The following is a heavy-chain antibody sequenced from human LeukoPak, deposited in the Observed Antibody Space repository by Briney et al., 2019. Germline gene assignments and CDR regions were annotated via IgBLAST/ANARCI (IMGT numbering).Heavy chain of an antibody. J-gene: IGHJ4*02. CDR1: VVTFSIYC. D-gene: IGHD2-2*01. CDR2: INSDGRST. CDR3: ARGPSSFDY. Sequence: GGSLRLSCAAPVVTFSIYCTRSVRQAPGKGLWWGSRINSDGRSTSYAGSVRGRVTISRDNAKNTLYLQMNSLRAEDTAVYYCARGPSSFDYWGRGALVTVSS. V-gene: IGHV3-74*01.